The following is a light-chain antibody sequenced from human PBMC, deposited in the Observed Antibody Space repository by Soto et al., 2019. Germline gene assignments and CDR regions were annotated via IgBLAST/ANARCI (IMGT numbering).Light chain of an antibody. V-gene: IGKV4-1*01. Sequence: DIVMTQSPDSLAASLGERATINCKSSQSVFHTSKSKNYLAWYQQKPGQPPKLLIYWASTREFGVPDRFSGSGSGTDFTLTITSLQAEDVAVYYCQQSYSTPVTFGQGTEVEIK. CDR1: QSVFHTSKSKNY. CDR2: WAS. J-gene: IGKJ1*01. CDR3: QQSYSTPVT.